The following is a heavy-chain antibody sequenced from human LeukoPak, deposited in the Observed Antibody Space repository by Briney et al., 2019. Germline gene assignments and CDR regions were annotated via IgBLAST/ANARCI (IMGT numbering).Heavy chain of an antibody. V-gene: IGHV3-21*05. CDR3: ARDFPPCGGDCYSSNWFDP. D-gene: IGHD2-21*02. CDR2: HSKSSTYI. J-gene: IGHJ5*02. Sequence: GGSLRLFRGASVPGFTFRSYTMNWVRQDPGKGLEGGLFHSKSSTYIYYADSVKGRFTISRDNAKNSLYLQMNSLRAEDTAVYYCARDFPPCGGDCYSSNWFDPWGQGTLVTVSS. CDR1: VPGFTFRSYT.